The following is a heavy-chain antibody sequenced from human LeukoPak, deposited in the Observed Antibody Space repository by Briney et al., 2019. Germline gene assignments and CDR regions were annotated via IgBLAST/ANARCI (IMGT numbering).Heavy chain of an antibody. J-gene: IGHJ3*02. CDR3: ARGLDYYDSPGAFDI. V-gene: IGHV1-69*05. CDR2: IIPIFGTA. Sequence: ASVKVSCKASGYTFTSYAMNWVRQAPGQGLEWMGGIIPIFGTANYAQKFQGRVTITTDESTSTAYMELSSLRSEDTAVYYCARGLDYYDSPGAFDIWGQGTMVTVSS. D-gene: IGHD3-22*01. CDR1: GYTFTSYA.